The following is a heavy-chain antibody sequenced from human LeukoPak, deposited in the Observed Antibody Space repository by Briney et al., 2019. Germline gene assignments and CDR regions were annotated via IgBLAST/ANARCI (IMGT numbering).Heavy chain of an antibody. D-gene: IGHD3-22*01. CDR2: ISVYNGNT. CDR1: GYTFITYG. CDR3: ARAYYYDSSDFYQDY. V-gene: IGHV1-18*01. J-gene: IGHJ4*02. Sequence: ASVKVSCKXSGYTFITYGISWVRQAPGQGLEWMGWISVYNGNTNFAQKLQGRVTLTTDTSTSAAYMELRSLRSDDTAVYYCARAYYYDSSDFYQDYWGQGTLVTVSS.